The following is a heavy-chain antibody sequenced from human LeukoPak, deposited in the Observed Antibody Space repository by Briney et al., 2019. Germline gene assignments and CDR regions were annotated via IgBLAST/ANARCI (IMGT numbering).Heavy chain of an antibody. Sequence: SETLSLTCTVSAGSIRSYYWSWIRQPPAKGLEWIGYIYYSGSTNYNPSLKSRVTISLDTSKNQFSLKLSSVIAADTALYYCARHDSLLVWFDYWGLGTLVTVSS. CDR2: IYYSGST. V-gene: IGHV4-59*08. J-gene: IGHJ4*02. D-gene: IGHD2-8*01. CDR3: ARHDSLLVWFDY. CDR1: AGSIRSYY.